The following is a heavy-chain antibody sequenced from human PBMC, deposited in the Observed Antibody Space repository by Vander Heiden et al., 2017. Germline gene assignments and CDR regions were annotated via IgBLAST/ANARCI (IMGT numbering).Heavy chain of an antibody. CDR1: GASISSTGYY. CDR3: ARHRQLVTFDY. CDR2: IFYGGDT. Sequence: QLQLQESGPGLVKPSETLPLTCTVSGASISSTGYYWGWIRQPPGKGLEWIGSIFYGGDTFYNPSLKSRVSLSVDTFKNQFSLKVNSVTAAETAVYYCARHRQLVTFDYWGQGALVTVYS. V-gene: IGHV4-39*01. J-gene: IGHJ4*02. D-gene: IGHD6-13*01.